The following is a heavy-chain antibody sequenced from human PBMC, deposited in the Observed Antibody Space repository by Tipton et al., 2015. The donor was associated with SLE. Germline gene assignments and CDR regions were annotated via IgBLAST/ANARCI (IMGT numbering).Heavy chain of an antibody. Sequence: GLVKPSETLSLTCAVYGGSFSGYYWSWIRQPPGKGLEWIGEINHSGSTNYNPSLKSRVTISVDTSKNQFSLKLSSVTAADTAVYYCARAIVGATPQLDYWGQGTLVTVSS. CDR2: INHSGST. V-gene: IGHV4-34*01. D-gene: IGHD1-26*01. J-gene: IGHJ4*02. CDR3: ARAIVGATPQLDY. CDR1: GGSFSGYY.